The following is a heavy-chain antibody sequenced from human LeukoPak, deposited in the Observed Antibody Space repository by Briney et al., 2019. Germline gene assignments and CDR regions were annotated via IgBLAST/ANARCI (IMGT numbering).Heavy chain of an antibody. CDR2: IYYSGST. CDR3: ARRVQDSFYYYYGMDV. Sequence: SETLSLTCTVSGGSISSYYWSWIRQPPGKGLEWIGYIYYSGSTNYNPSLKSRVTISVDTSKNQFSLKLSSVTAADTAVYYCARRVQDSFYYYYGMDVWGQGTTVTVSS. D-gene: IGHD2-15*01. V-gene: IGHV4-59*08. CDR1: GGSISSYY. J-gene: IGHJ6*02.